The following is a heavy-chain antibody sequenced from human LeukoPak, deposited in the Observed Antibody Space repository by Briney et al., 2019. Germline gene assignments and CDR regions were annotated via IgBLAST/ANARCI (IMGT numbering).Heavy chain of an antibody. Sequence: ASVKVSCKASGYTFTGYYMHWVRQAPGQGLEWMGWMNPNSGNTGYAQKFQGRVTMTRNTSISTAYMELSSLRSEDTAVYYCARGQAADYYDSSGYYWWGQGTLVTVSS. V-gene: IGHV1-8*02. D-gene: IGHD3-22*01. J-gene: IGHJ4*02. CDR3: ARGQAADYYDSSGYYW. CDR2: MNPNSGNT. CDR1: GYTFTGYY.